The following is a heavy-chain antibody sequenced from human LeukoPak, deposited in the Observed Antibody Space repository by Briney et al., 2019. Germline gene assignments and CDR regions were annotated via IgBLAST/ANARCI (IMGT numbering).Heavy chain of an antibody. J-gene: IGHJ4*02. V-gene: IGHV4-59*01. Sequence: SETLSLTCTVSGGSISSYYWSWVRQPPGKGLEWIGYIYYSGSTNYNPSLKSRVTISVDTSKNQFSLKLSPVTAADTAVYYCARDSPPWFGSSSGFDYWGQGTLVTVSS. CDR1: GGSISSYY. CDR2: IYYSGST. D-gene: IGHD6-6*01. CDR3: ARDSPPWFGSSSGFDY.